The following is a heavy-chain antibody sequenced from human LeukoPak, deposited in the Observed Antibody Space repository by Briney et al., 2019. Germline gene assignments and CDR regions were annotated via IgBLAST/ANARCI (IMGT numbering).Heavy chain of an antibody. Sequence: SETLSLTCTASGGSISSSTYYWGWIPQPPGKGLEWIGSIHYSGTTYYNSSLKSRVTMSVDTSKNQFSLKLSSVTAADTAVYYCARDLAAAGYFDYWGQGTLVTVSS. J-gene: IGHJ4*02. V-gene: IGHV4-39*07. D-gene: IGHD6-13*01. CDR1: GGSISSSTYY. CDR3: ARDLAAAGYFDY. CDR2: IHYSGTT.